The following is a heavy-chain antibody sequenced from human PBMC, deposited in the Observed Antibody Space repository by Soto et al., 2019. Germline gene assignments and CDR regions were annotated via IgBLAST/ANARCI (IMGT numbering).Heavy chain of an antibody. Sequence: SETLSLTCTVSGGSISNYFWNWIRQPPGKGLEWIGSIYYSGSPNYNPSLKSRVTISVDTSRSQFSLNLNSVTAADTAVYYCACFLYSGGWVKTLDICGQGTMVTAS. CDR2: IYYSGSP. CDR3: ACFLYSGGWVKTLDI. CDR1: GGSISNYF. D-gene: IGHD6-19*01. J-gene: IGHJ3*02. V-gene: IGHV4-59*01.